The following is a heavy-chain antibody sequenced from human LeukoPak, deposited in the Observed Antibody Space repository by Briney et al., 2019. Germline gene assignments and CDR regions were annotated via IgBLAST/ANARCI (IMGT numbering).Heavy chain of an antibody. D-gene: IGHD1-26*01. CDR1: GYSISSGYY. Sequence: SETLSLTCTVSGYSISSGYYWGWIRQPPGKGLEWIGSIYHSGSTYYNPSLKSRVTISVDTSKNQFSLKLSSVTAADTAVYYCARSVKAVGATTYRRWGQGTLVTVSS. CDR3: ARSVKAVGATTYRR. CDR2: IYHSGST. V-gene: IGHV4-38-2*02. J-gene: IGHJ4*02.